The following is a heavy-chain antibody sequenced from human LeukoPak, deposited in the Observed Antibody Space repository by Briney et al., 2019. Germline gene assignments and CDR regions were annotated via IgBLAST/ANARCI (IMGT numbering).Heavy chain of an antibody. CDR1: GYTFTTYY. D-gene: IGHD2-2*01. J-gene: IGHJ3*02. CDR2: INPNAGDT. Sequence: ASVKVSCKASGYTFTTYYLHWVRQAPGQGLEWMGIINPNAGDTGYARKLLGRVTMTRDTSISTAYMELSRLRSDDTAVYYCANIVVVPAAPNDAFDIWGQGTMVTVSS. V-gene: IGHV1-2*02. CDR3: ANIVVVPAAPNDAFDI.